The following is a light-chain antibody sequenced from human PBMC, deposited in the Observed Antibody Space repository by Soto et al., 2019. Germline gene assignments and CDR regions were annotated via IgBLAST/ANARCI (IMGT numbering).Light chain of an antibody. CDR1: QSVSYD. V-gene: IGKV1-39*01. J-gene: IGKJ1*01. Sequence: DIQMTQSPSSLSASVGDRVTITCRASQSVSYDLNWYQQKPGKAPRLLIYGASSRATGIPDRFSGSGSGTDFTLTVSRLEPEDFAVNYCQHYDTFPAWTFGQGTKVDIK. CDR2: GAS. CDR3: QHYDTFPAWT.